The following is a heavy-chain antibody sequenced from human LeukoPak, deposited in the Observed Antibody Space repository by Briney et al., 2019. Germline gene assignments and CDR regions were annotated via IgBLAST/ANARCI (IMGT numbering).Heavy chain of an antibody. D-gene: IGHD3-22*01. CDR2: LFYSGST. CDR3: ASGYDRSGENAFDI. V-gene: IGHV4-59*01. CDR1: GDSISSFY. Sequence: SDTPSLTCTVSGDSISSFYWSWIRQPPGKGLEWIGYLFYSGSTNYNPSLKSRVTISVDTSKKQFSLKVSSVTAADTAVYYCASGYDRSGENAFDIWGQGTMVTVSS. J-gene: IGHJ3*02.